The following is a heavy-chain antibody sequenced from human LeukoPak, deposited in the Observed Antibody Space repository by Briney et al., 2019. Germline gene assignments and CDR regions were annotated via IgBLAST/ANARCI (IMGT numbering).Heavy chain of an antibody. CDR3: ARGCGGDSDCSSRWYLSPFDS. D-gene: IGHD6-13*01. J-gene: IGHJ4*02. V-gene: IGHV4-39*07. CDR2: IYYNGNT. CDR1: VDSISSSTYY. Sequence: PLGTPSLSCTVSVDSISSSTYYWGWIRLPPGKGLEWIGTIYYNGNTYYNPSLMSRPTVSVATSKTQFSLKLSTVTAADTAIYYCARGCGGDSDCSSRWYLSPFDSWGQGTLVTVSS.